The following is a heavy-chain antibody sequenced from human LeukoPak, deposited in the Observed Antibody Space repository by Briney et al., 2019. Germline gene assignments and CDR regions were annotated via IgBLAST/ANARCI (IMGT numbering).Heavy chain of an antibody. D-gene: IGHD3-16*01. Sequence: GGSLRLSCSAPGFSFSDYDMNWVRQAPGKGLEWVSSISGRSSHIYYGDSVKGRFAISRDNAKNSLYLQMNSLGVEDTAVYYCGRAFPPLRTSSAGDLWGQGILVTVSS. CDR2: ISGRSSHI. CDR3: GRAFPPLRTSSAGDL. J-gene: IGHJ4*02. CDR1: GFSFSDYD. V-gene: IGHV3-21*01.